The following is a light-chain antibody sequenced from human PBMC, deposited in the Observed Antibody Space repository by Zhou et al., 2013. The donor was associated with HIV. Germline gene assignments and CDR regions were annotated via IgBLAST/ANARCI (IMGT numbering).Light chain of an antibody. J-gene: IGKJ4*01. CDR3: QQRSSWPRLT. CDR1: QSVSSY. CDR2: DAS. V-gene: IGKV3-11*01. Sequence: EIVLTQPPATLSLSPGERATLSCRASQSVSSYLAWYQQKPGQAPRLLIYDASNRATGIPARFSGSGSGTDFTLTISSLEPEDFAVYYCQQRSSWPRLTFGGGTKVEIK.